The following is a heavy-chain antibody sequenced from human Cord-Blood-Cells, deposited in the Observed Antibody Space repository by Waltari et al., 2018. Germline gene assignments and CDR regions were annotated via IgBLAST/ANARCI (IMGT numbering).Heavy chain of an antibody. D-gene: IGHD2-8*02. V-gene: IGHV1-8*01. J-gene: IGHJ4*02. CDR1: ADTFLCHV. CDR3: ARGGGYCTGGVCFDY. Sequence: QVQMVQSGAEVTKPGTSVQFACTAAADTFLCHVITRLSTTHAVELGGKGREWRGWMNHNSCNTGYAQKFQGRVTMTRNTSISTAYVELSSLRSEDTAVYYCARGGGYCTGGVCFDYWGQGTLVTVSS. CDR2: MNHNSCNT.